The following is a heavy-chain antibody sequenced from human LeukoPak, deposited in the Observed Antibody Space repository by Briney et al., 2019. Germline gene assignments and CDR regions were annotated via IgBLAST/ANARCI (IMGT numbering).Heavy chain of an antibody. Sequence: SQTLSLTCAISGDSFSTNSAGWNWIRQSPSRGLEGLGRTYYNSNWYKDYAASGKSRITINPDTAKNLFSLQLNSVTPEDTAVYYCARGWLQSGFDYWGQGTLVTVSS. D-gene: IGHD5-24*01. V-gene: IGHV6-1*01. CDR2: TYYNSNWYK. CDR3: ARGWLQSGFDY. J-gene: IGHJ4*02. CDR1: GDSFSTNSAG.